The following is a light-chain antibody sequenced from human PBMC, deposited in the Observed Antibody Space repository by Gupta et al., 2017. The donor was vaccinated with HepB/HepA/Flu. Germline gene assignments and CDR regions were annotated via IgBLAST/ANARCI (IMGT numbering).Light chain of an antibody. J-gene: IGLJ2*01. Sequence: QSALTQPGSVSGSPGQSVTISCTGTSSDVGSFNSVSWYQQYPGRAPKLMIYEVINRPSGVSDRFSGSKSGNSASLTISGLQAEDEAHYYCASFGSAYTLLIFGGGTELTVL. CDR1: SSDVGSFNS. V-gene: IGLV2-11*01. CDR2: EVI. CDR3: ASFGSAYTLLI.